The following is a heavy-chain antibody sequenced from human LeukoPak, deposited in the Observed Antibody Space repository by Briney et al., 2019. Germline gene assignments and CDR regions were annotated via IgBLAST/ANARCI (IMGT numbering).Heavy chain of an antibody. Sequence: SETLSLTCTVSGYSISSGYYWGWIRQPPGKGLEWIGSIYHSGSTYYNPSLKSRVTISVDTSKNQFSLKLSSVTAADTAVYYCARVRQRDWFDPWGQGTLVTVSS. CDR2: IYHSGST. CDR1: GYSISSGYY. CDR3: ARVRQRDWFDP. V-gene: IGHV4-38-2*02. J-gene: IGHJ5*02.